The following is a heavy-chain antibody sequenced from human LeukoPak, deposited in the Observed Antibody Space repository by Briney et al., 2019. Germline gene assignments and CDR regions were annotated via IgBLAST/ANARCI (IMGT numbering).Heavy chain of an antibody. CDR1: GVPFSDNF. CDR2: ISRGGGTI. D-gene: IGHD3-16*01. J-gene: IGHJ4*02. V-gene: IGHV3-11*01. Sequence: GGSLRLSCTASGVPFSDNFMGWLRQAPGKGLEWVSYISRGGGTIHYLDAVKGRFSISRDNSKRSLYLQMNRLRIDDTAVYYCARGSYGWTFNQWGQGTLVSVSS. CDR3: ARGSYGWTFNQ.